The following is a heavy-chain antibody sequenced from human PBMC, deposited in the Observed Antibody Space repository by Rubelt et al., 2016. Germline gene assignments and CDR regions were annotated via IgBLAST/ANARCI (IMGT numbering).Heavy chain of an antibody. CDR1: GYTFSSYA. CDR2: ISYDGSNK. D-gene: IGHD2-2*01. Sequence: QVQLVESGGGVVQPGRSLRLSCAASGYTFSSYAMHWVRQAPGKGLEWVAVISYDGSNKYYADSVKCRFTIALDNSKNTLYLQMNSLRAEDTAVYYCAREITPADLDWGQGTLVTVSS. CDR3: AREITPADLD. V-gene: IGHV3-30*04. J-gene: IGHJ4*02.